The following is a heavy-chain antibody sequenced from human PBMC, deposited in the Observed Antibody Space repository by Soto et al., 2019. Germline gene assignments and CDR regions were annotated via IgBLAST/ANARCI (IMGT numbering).Heavy chain of an antibody. CDR3: ARGYDFPGSTWNEGIGEYYYGMDV. Sequence: ASVKVSCKASGYTFTGYYMHWVRQAPGQGLEWMGWINPNSGGTNYAQKFQGWVTMTRDTSISTAYMELSRLRSDDTAVYYCARGYDFPGSTWNEGIGEYYYGMDVWGQGTTVTVSS. J-gene: IGHJ6*02. V-gene: IGHV1-2*04. CDR2: INPNSGGT. CDR1: GYTFTGYY. D-gene: IGHD5-12*01.